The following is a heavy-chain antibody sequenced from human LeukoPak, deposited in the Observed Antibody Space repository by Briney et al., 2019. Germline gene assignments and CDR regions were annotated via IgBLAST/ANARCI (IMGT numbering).Heavy chain of an antibody. V-gene: IGHV4-59*01. D-gene: IGHD4-23*01. CDR3: ARVGYGGNLAFDV. CDR2: IYYSGST. J-gene: IGHJ3*01. Sequence: SETLSLTCTVSGGSISSYYWSWIRQPPGKGLEWIGYIYYSGSTNYNPSLESRVTISVGTSESQFSLKLSSVTAADTAVYYCARVGYGGNLAFDVWGQGTMVTVSS. CDR1: GGSISSYY.